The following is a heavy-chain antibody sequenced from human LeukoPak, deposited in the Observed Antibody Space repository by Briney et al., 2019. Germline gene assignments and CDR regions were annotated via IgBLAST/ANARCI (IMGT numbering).Heavy chain of an antibody. CDR1: GYSFTSYW. V-gene: IGHV5-51*01. J-gene: IGHJ4*02. Sequence: PGTPLKTSSKCSGYSFTSYWICWVRQPRGEGLELRGIIYPGDSATRYSPSFQGQVTISADKYISTAYLQWSSLKASDTAMYYCARQEYDILTGYLPTDYWGQGTLVTVSS. CDR3: ARQEYDILTGYLPTDY. D-gene: IGHD3-9*01. CDR2: IYPGDSAT.